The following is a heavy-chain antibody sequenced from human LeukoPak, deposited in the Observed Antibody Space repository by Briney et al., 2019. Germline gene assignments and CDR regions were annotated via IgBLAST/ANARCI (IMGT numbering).Heavy chain of an antibody. J-gene: IGHJ4*02. CDR3: ASMLLGGSGWYNY. CDR2: IGSSSSYI. V-gene: IGHV3-21*01. D-gene: IGHD6-19*01. CDR1: GFTFSNYN. Sequence: PGGSLRLSCAASGFTFSNYNMNWVRQAPGKGLEWVSSIGSSSSYIYYADSVKGRFTISRDNAKNSLFLQMNSLRAEDTAVYYCASMLLGGSGWYNYWGQGTLVTVSS.